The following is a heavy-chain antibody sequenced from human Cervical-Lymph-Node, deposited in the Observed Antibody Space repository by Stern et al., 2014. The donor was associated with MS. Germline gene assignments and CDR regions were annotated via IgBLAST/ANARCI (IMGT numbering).Heavy chain of an antibody. D-gene: IGHD4-11*01. CDR2: VYYSGIT. V-gene: IGHV4-39*02. J-gene: IGHJ2*01. Sequence: QVQLQESGPGLVKPSETLSLTCTVSGGSITNRDYWGWIRQSPGKGLEWIGSVYYSGITYYRPSLKSRATISIETSRNQFFLRLTSVTATDTAVYFCARGATAVTNYVPNWCFDLWGRGTLVTVSS. CDR1: GGSITNRDY. CDR3: ARGATAVTNYVPNWCFDL.